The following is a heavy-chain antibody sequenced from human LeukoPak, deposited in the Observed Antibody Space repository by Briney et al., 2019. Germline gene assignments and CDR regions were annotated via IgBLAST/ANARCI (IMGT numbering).Heavy chain of an antibody. CDR1: GFTFSSYA. D-gene: IGHD2-15*01. V-gene: IGHV3-30-3*01. J-gene: IGHJ6*02. CDR3: ARVLGYCSGGSCYYYYGMDV. Sequence: GGSLRLSCAASGFTFSSYAMHWVRPAPGKGLEWVAVISYAGSNKYYADAVKGRFTISRDNSNNPQYLQMNSLRAEDTAVYYCARVLGYCSGGSCYYYYGMDVWGQGTTVTVSS. CDR2: ISYAGSNK.